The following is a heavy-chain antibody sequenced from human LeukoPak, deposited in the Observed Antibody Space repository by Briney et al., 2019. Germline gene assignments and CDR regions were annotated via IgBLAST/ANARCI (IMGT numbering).Heavy chain of an antibody. Sequence: PGGSLRLSCAASGFTFSSYWMHWVRLTPGKGLVWVSRIDTDGSRTNYADSVKGRFTISRDNAKNTLYLQMDRLRADDTAVYYCSRDLAMTFDHWARETVLTVSS. CDR2: IDTDGSRT. D-gene: IGHD2-2*01. V-gene: IGHV3-74*01. CDR3: SRDLAMTFDH. CDR1: GFTFSSYW. J-gene: IGHJ4*02.